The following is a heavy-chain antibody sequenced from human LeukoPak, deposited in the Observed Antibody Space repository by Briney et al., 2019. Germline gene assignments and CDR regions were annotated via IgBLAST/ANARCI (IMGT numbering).Heavy chain of an antibody. J-gene: IGHJ4*02. D-gene: IGHD6-13*01. V-gene: IGHV3-48*03. Sequence: GGSLRLSCAASGFTFSSYEMNWVRQAPGKGLEWVSYISSSGSTIYYADSVKGRFTISRDNAKNSLYLQMNSLRAEDTAVYYCARNEYSSTWYGIDYWGQGTLVTVSS. CDR3: ARNEYSSTWYGIDY. CDR1: GFTFSSYE. CDR2: ISSSGSTI.